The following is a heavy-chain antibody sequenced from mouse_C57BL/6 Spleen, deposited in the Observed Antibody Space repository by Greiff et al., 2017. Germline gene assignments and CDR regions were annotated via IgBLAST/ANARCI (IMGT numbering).Heavy chain of an antibody. CDR1: GFNIKNTY. V-gene: IGHV14-3*01. CDR2: IDPANGNT. Sequence: DVKLVESVAELVRPGASVKLSCTASGFNIKNTYMHWVKQRPEQGLEWIGRIDPANGNTKYAPKFQGKATLTADTSSNTAYLQLSSLTSEDTAIYYCAAYYYGSSYDAMDYWGQGTSVTVAS. J-gene: IGHJ4*01. D-gene: IGHD1-1*01. CDR3: AAYYYGSSYDAMDY.